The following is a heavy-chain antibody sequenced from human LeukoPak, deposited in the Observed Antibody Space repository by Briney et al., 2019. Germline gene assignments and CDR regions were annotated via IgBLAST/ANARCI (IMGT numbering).Heavy chain of an antibody. CDR1: GGSLSSSSYY. V-gene: IGHV4-39*01. Sequence: PSETLSLTCTVSGGSLSSSSYYCAWIRQPPGTGLEWIGCIYSSGSTYYNPSLMSRVTISVDTSRRQFSLKLSSVTAADTAVYYCARLGGSGDTFDIWDQGTMVTVSS. D-gene: IGHD3-10*01. CDR3: ARLGGSGDTFDI. J-gene: IGHJ3*02. CDR2: IYSSGST.